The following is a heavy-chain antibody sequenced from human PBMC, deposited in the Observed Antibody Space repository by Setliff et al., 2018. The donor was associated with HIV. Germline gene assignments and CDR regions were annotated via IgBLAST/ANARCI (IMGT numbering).Heavy chain of an antibody. CDR2: IMYNEGN. V-gene: IGHV4-59*11. J-gene: IGHJ4*02. D-gene: IGHD3-10*01. CDR1: GGSISSHY. CDR3: ARGVRGVIIDWYYFDY. Sequence: PSETLSLTCSVSGGSISSHYWGWLRQPPGKGLEWIGYIMYNEGNNFNPSLKSRVTISVDTSKNELSLRLSSVTAADSAVYYCARGVRGVIIDWYYFDYWGQGTLVTVSS.